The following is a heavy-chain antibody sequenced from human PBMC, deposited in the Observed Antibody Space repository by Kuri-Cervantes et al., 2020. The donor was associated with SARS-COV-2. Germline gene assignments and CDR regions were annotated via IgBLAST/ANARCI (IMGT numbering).Heavy chain of an antibody. Sequence: SETLSLTCAVYGGSFSGYYWSWIRQPPGKRLEWIGEINHSGSANYNPSLKSRVTISVDTSKNQFSLKLSSVTAADTAVYYCARKGEMATISHWGQGTLVTVSS. CDR1: GGSFSGYY. D-gene: IGHD5-24*01. V-gene: IGHV4-34*01. CDR3: ARKGEMATISH. J-gene: IGHJ4*02. CDR2: INHSGSA.